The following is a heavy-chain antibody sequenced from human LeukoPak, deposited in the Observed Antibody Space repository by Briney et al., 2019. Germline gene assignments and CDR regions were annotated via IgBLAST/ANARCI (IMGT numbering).Heavy chain of an antibody. CDR2: IYHSGST. CDR3: ARVAYYDFWSGPPFDY. Sequence: SETLSLTCTVSGGSISSGGYYWSWIRQPPGKGLEWIGYIYHSGSTYYNPSLKSRVTISVDRFKNQFSLKLSSVTAADTAVYYCARVAYYDFWSGPPFDYWGQGTLVTVSS. V-gene: IGHV4-30-2*01. D-gene: IGHD3-3*01. J-gene: IGHJ4*02. CDR1: GGSISSGGYY.